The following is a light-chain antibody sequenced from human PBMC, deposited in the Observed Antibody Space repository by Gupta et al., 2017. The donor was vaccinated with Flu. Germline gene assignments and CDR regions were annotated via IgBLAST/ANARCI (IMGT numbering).Light chain of an antibody. J-gene: IGLJ1*01. Sequence: QSALTQPPSVSGAPGQRVTISCTGGSSTIGAAKDLHWYQHLPGTAPKLLIHDYTNRASGVPDRFSGSKSATSATLAITGLQTDDEAYYYCQSYDTRLSGYVFGSGTKVTVL. CDR3: QSYDTRLSGYV. CDR2: DYT. V-gene: IGLV1-40*01. CDR1: SSTIGAAKD.